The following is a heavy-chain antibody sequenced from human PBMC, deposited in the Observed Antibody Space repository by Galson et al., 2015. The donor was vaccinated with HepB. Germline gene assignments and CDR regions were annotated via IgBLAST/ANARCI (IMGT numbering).Heavy chain of an antibody. D-gene: IGHD5-24*01. CDR2: INPSGGST. J-gene: IGHJ4*02. V-gene: IGHV1-46*01. Sequence: SVKVSCKASGYTFTSYYMHWVRQAPGQGLEWMGIINPSGGSTSYAQKFQGRVTMTRDTSTSTVYMELSSLRSEDTAVYYCARDRRGMATIHTFDYWGQGTLVTVSS. CDR3: ARDRRGMATIHTFDY. CDR1: GYTFTSYY.